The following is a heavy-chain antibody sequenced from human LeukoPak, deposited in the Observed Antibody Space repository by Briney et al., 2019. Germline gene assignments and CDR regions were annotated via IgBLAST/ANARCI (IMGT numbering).Heavy chain of an antibody. CDR1: GFTVSSNY. V-gene: IGHV3-66*01. Sequence: GGSLRLSCAASGFTVSSNYMSWVRQAPGKGLEWVSVIYSGGSTYYADSVKGRFTISRDNSKNTLYLQMNSLRAEDTAVYYCARVWVVRYYYGSWSYFDYWGQGTLVTVSS. D-gene: IGHD3-10*01. CDR2: IYSGGST. CDR3: ARVWVVRYYYGSWSYFDY. J-gene: IGHJ4*02.